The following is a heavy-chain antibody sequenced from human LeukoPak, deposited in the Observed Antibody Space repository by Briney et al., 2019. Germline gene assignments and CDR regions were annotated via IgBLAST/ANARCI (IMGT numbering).Heavy chain of an antibody. D-gene: IGHD2-2*01. J-gene: IGHJ4*02. CDR2: IHPNSGDT. CDR1: GYIFTDYY. CDR3: ARANFLYCSSTTCLFDY. V-gene: IGHV1-2*02. Sequence: GASVKVFCKASGYIFTDYYLHWLRPAPGQGLEWMGWIHPNSGDTNYAQKFQGRVPMTRDTPISTAHMEMSRLRSDDTAVYHCARANFLYCSSTTCLFDYWGQGTLVTVSS.